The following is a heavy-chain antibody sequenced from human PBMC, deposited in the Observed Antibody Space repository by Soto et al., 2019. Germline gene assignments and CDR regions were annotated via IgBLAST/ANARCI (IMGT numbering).Heavy chain of an antibody. J-gene: IGHJ5*02. CDR1: GFTFSSYW. Sequence: GGSLRLSCEASGFTFSSYWMHWVRQGPGQRLEWLSLINSAGSSPNYADSVKGRFTVSRDNAKNTLFLQMNSLRVDDTGIYYCTRDRRISGFDPWGQGTLVT. CDR2: INSAGSSP. CDR3: TRDRRISGFDP. D-gene: IGHD3-16*02. V-gene: IGHV3-74*01.